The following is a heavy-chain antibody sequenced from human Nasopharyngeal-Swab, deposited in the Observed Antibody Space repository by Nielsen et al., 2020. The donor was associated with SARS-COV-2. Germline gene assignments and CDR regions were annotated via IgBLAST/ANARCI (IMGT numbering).Heavy chain of an antibody. CDR2: IYHSGST. J-gene: IGHJ6*03. Sequence: LRLSCTVSGYSISSGGYSWSWIRQPPGKGLEWIGYIYHSGSTYYNPSLKSRVTISVDRSKNQFSLKLSSVTAADTAVYYCARVRGVPDYYMDVWGKGTTVTVSS. D-gene: IGHD3-16*01. CDR1: GYSISSGGYS. V-gene: IGHV4-30-2*01. CDR3: ARVRGVPDYYMDV.